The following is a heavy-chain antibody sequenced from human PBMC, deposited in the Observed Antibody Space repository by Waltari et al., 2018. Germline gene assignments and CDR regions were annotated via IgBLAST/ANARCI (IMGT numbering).Heavy chain of an antibody. D-gene: IGHD3-3*01. J-gene: IGHJ3*02. CDR3: ARGAPSRITIFGVVTHDAFDI. CDR1: GCSISSYY. V-gene: IGHV4-4*07. CDR2: IYTSGST. Sequence: QVQLQESGPGLVKPSETLSLTCTVSGCSISSYYWSWIRQPAGEGLEWIGRIYTSGSTNYNPSLKSRVNMSVETSKNQFALKLSSVTAAETAVYYCARGAPSRITIFGVVTHDAFDIWGQGTMVTVSS.